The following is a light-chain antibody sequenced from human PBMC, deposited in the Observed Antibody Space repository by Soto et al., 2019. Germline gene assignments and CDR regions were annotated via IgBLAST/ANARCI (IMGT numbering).Light chain of an antibody. CDR1: QPIXTW. J-gene: IGKJ3*01. CDR2: KAS. CDR3: QHYKSDSRT. Sequence: IQLTQSPSTLSGSVGDGVTIPCRASQPIXTWLAWYQQKPGKAPNLLXDKASRLKRGVPSRLSGSGSETEFTLTISSLQPCDSANYYCQHYKSDSRTFGPGTKVDIK. V-gene: IGKV1-5*03.